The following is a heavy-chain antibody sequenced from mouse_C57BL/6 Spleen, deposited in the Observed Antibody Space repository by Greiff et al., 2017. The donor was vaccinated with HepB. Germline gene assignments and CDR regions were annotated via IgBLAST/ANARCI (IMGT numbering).Heavy chain of an antibody. CDR3: TDSRAMDY. V-gene: IGHV1-15*01. CDR1: GYTFPDYE. CDR2: IDPETGGT. Sequence: VQLQQSGAELVRPGASVTLSCKASGYTFPDYEMHWVKQTPVHGLEWIGAIDPETGGTAYNQKFKGKAILTADKSSSPAYMELRSLTSEDSAVYYCTDSRAMDYWGQGTSVTVSS. D-gene: IGHD3-2*01. J-gene: IGHJ4*01.